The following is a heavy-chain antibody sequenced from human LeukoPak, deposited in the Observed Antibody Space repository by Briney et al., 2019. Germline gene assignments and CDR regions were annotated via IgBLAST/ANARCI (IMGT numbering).Heavy chain of an antibody. Sequence: GGSLRLSCAASGFTFSSYAMHWVRQAPGKGLEWVAVISYDGSNKYYADSVKGRFTISRDNSKNTLYLQMNSLRAEDTAVYYCARARIAARPWWFDHWGQGTLVTVSS. V-gene: IGHV3-30*01. J-gene: IGHJ5*02. CDR1: GFTFSSYA. CDR2: ISYDGSNK. D-gene: IGHD6-6*01. CDR3: ARARIAARPWWFDH.